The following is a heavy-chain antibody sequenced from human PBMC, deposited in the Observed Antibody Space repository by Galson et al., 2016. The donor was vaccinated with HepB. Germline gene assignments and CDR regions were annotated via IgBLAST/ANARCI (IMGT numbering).Heavy chain of an antibody. CDR2: ITADDGST. Sequence: SVKVSCKASAYTFNTYAMHWVRQAPGQRLEWMGCITADDGSTKSSQKFQGRVTFTRDTSAHTVYMELSSLKFEDTALYYCARDRSGWARGFFDDWGQGTLVTVSS. V-gene: IGHV1-3*01. CDR1: AYTFNTYA. J-gene: IGHJ4*02. D-gene: IGHD6-19*01. CDR3: ARDRSGWARGFFDD.